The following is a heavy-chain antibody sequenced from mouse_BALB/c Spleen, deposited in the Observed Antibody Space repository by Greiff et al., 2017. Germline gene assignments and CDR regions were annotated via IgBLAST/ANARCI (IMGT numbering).Heavy chain of an antibody. J-gene: IGHJ4*01. V-gene: IGHV2-9*02. Sequence: QVQLQQSGPGLVAPSQSLSITCTVSGFSLTSYGVHWVRQPPGKGLEWLGVIWAGGSTNYNSALMSRLSISKDNSKSQVFLKMNSLQTDDTAMYYCARDGTTVVATYYYAMDYWGQGTSVTVSS. CDR2: IWAGGST. CDR1: GFSLTSYG. CDR3: ARDGTTVVATYYYAMDY. D-gene: IGHD1-1*01.